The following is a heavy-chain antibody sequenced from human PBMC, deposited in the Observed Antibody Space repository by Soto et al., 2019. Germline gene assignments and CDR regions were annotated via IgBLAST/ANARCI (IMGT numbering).Heavy chain of an antibody. CDR1: GFTFSNAW. J-gene: IGHJ4*02. Sequence: EVQLVESGGGLVKPGGSLRLSCAASGFTFSNAWMSWVRQAPGKGLEWVGRIKSKTDGGTTDYAAPVKGRFTISRDDSKNTLYLQMNSLKTEVTAVYYCTTDLVAALNLGYWGQGTLVTVSS. CDR3: TTDLVAALNLGY. D-gene: IGHD2-15*01. CDR2: IKSKTDGGTT. V-gene: IGHV3-15*01.